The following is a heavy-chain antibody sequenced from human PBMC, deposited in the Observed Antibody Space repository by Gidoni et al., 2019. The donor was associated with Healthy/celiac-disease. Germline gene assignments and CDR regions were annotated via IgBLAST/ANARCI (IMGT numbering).Heavy chain of an antibody. CDR2: ISGSGGST. J-gene: IGHJ3*02. D-gene: IGHD1-26*01. V-gene: IGHV3-23*01. CDR1: GFTFSSYA. Sequence: EVQLLESGGGLVQPGGSLRLSCAASGFTFSSYAMSWVRQAPGKGLELVSAISGSGGSTYYADSVKGRFTISRDNSKNTLYLQMNSLRAEDTAVYYCAKDPRMGGAFDIWGQGTMVTVSS. CDR3: AKDPRMGGAFDI.